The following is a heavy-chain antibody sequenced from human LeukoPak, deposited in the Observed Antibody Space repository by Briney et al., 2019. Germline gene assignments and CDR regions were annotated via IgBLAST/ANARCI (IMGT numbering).Heavy chain of an antibody. CDR2: INPNSGGT. CDR3: ARGGSGYDSDKVYYYYYGMDV. CDR1: GYTFTGYY. J-gene: IGHJ6*02. V-gene: IGHV1-2*02. D-gene: IGHD5-12*01. Sequence: ASVKVSCKASGYTFTGYYMHWVRQAPGQGLEWMGWINPNSGGTNYAQKFQGRVTMTRDTSISTAYMELSRLRSDDTAVYYCARGGSGYDSDKVYYYYYGMDVWGQGTTVTVSS.